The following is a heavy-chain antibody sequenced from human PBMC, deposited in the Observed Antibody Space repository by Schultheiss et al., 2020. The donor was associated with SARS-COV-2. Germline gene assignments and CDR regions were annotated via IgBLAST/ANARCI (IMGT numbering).Heavy chain of an antibody. CDR1: GGSISSYY. Sequence: SETLSLTCTVSGGSISSYYWSWIRQPPGKGLEWIGRIYTSGSTNYNPSLKSRVTISVDTSKNQFSLKLSSVTAADTAVYYCARNEVAAAPAGYFQHWGQGTLVTVSS. J-gene: IGHJ1*01. CDR2: IYTSGST. V-gene: IGHV4-4*07. CDR3: ARNEVAAAPAGYFQH. D-gene: IGHD6-13*01.